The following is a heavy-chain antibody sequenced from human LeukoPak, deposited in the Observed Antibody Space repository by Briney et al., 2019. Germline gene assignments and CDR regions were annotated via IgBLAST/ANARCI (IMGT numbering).Heavy chain of an antibody. D-gene: IGHD6-19*01. V-gene: IGHV4-34*01. CDR3: ARRISSGWYISFDY. J-gene: IGHJ4*02. CDR1: GGSFSGYY. CDR2: IYYSGST. Sequence: PSETLSLTCAVYGGSFSGYYWSWIRQPPGKGLEWIGSIYYSGSTYYNPSLKSRVTISVDTSKNQFSLKLSSVTAADTAVYYCARRISSGWYISFDYWGQGTLVTVSS.